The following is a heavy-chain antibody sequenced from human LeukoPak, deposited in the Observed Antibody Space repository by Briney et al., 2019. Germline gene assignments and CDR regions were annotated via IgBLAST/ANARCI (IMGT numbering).Heavy chain of an antibody. CDR1: VYTFPDYY. J-gene: IGHJ4*02. CDR3: TRALGSDY. V-gene: IGHV1-2*02. Sequence: GASVKVSFQPSVYTFPDYYMNSGRQAPGQGLEWMGWINPNSGGTNYAQKFQGRVTMTRDTSITTAYMELSSLRSDDTAMYYCTRALGSDYWGQGTLVTVSS. CDR2: INPNSGGT. D-gene: IGHD1-26*01.